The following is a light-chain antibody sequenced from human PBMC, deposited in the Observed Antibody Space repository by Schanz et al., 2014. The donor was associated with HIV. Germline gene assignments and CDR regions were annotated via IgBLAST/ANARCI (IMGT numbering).Light chain of an antibody. J-gene: IGLJ2*01. CDR1: SSDIGPYNC. CDR3: SSLAADNTLV. CDR2: GVD. Sequence: QSVLTQPASVSGSPGQSISISCTGTSSDIGPYNCVSWYQQRPGKAPKLVISGVDYRPSGVSSRFSGSKSGSAASLTISGLQAEDEADYYCSSLAADNTLVFGGGTKLTVL. V-gene: IGLV2-14*03.